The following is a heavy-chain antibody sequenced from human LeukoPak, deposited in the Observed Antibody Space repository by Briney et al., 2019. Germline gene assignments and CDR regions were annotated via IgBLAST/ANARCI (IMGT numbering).Heavy chain of an antibody. D-gene: IGHD3-22*01. J-gene: IGHJ3*02. Sequence: SETLSLTCTVSGGSISSYYWSWIRQPAGKGLEWIGRIYTSGSTNYNPSLKSRVTMSVDTSKNQFSLKLSSVTAADTAVYYCARVDYDSSGYYYASDAFDIWGQGTMVTVSS. CDR2: IYTSGST. CDR1: GGSISSYY. CDR3: ARVDYDSSGYYYASDAFDI. V-gene: IGHV4-4*07.